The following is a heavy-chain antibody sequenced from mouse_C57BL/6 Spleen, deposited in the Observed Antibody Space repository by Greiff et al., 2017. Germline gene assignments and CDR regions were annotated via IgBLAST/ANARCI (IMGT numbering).Heavy chain of an antibody. J-gene: IGHJ2*01. CDR3: AKGNGDADY. CDR2: IDPSDGYT. D-gene: IGHD2-13*01. V-gene: IGHV1-50*01. Sequence: QVQLQQSGAELVKPGASVKLSCKASGYTFTSYWMQWVKQRPGQGLEWIGEIDPSDGYTNYNQKFKGKATLTVDTSSSTAYMQHSSLTSEDSAVYYCAKGNGDADYWGQSTTLTVSS. CDR1: GYTFTSYW.